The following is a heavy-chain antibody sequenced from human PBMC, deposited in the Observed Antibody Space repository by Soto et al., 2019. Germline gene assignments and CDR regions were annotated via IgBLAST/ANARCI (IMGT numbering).Heavy chain of an antibody. D-gene: IGHD6-19*01. CDR1: GFFFNTYA. V-gene: IGHV3-33*08. CDR3: ARDDIPGIAVATYGMDV. J-gene: IGHJ6*02. CDR2: IWYDGSNE. Sequence: PGGSLRLSCAASGFFFNTYAIHWVRQAPGKGLEWVAVIWYDGSNEYYADSVKGRFTISKDNSKNTLYLQMNSLRAEDTAVYYCARDDIPGIAVATYGMDVWGQGTTVTVSS.